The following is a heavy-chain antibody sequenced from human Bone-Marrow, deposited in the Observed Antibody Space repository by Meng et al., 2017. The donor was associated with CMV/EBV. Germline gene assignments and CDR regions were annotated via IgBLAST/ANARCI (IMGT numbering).Heavy chain of an antibody. Sequence: GESLKISCAASGFTFSGSAMHWVRQASGKGLEWVGRIRSKANNYATAYAASVKGRFTISRDDSENTAFLQRNSLKTEDTAVYYCTRLEARDYYYGMDVWGQGTTVTVSS. V-gene: IGHV3-73*01. CDR2: IRSKANNYAT. CDR3: TRLEARDYYYGMDV. J-gene: IGHJ6*02. CDR1: GFTFSGSA.